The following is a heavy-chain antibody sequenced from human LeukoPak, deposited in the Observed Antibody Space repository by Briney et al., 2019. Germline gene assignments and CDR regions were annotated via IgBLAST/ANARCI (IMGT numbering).Heavy chain of an antibody. J-gene: IGHJ4*02. V-gene: IGHV4-34*01. CDR1: GGSFSGYY. D-gene: IGHD3-22*01. CDR2: INHSGST. CDR3: ARHRSAYYYDSSGYYAKPRGYFDY. Sequence: SETLSLTCAVYGGSFSGYYWSWIRQPPGKGLEWIGEINHSGSTNYNPSLKSRVTISVDTSKNQFSLKLSSVTAADTAVYYCARHRSAYYYDSSGYYAKPRGYFDYWGQGTLVTVSS.